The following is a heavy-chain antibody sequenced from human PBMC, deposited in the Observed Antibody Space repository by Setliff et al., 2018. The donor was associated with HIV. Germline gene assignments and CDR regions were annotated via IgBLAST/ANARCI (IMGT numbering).Heavy chain of an antibody. V-gene: IGHV3-7*01. CDR1: GFTFNNYC. Sequence: GGSLRLSCAVSGFTFNNYCMSWVRQAPGKGLEWVANIHEDGTQKYFVDSVRGRFTISRDNAKNSLYLQMNSLRGEDTALYYCARGPRSFYHDSTGPYSYYYGMDVWGQGTTVTVSS. D-gene: IGHD3-22*01. CDR2: IHEDGTQK. J-gene: IGHJ6*02. CDR3: ARGPRSFYHDSTGPYSYYYGMDV.